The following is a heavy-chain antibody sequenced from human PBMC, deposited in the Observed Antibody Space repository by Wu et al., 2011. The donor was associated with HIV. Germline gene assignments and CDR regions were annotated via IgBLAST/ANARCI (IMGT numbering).Heavy chain of an antibody. CDR3: AQKQEGALRH. D-gene: IGHD2-21*02. Sequence: EVQLVQSGAEVKKPGATVKISCKVSGYTFTDYYMHWVQQAPGKGLEWMGLVDPENGEGLYAEEFQGRVTITADTSTDTAYMELSSLRSDDTAVFYCAQKQEGALRHWGQGTLVTVSS. J-gene: IGHJ4*02. V-gene: IGHV1-69-2*01. CDR2: VDPENGEG. CDR1: GYTFTDYY.